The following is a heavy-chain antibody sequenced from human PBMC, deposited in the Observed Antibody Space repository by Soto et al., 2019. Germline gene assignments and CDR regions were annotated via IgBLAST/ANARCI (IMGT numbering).Heavy chain of an antibody. D-gene: IGHD6-6*01. Sequence: QVQLVQSGAEVKNPGASVKLSCKASGYTFTNYYLHWVRQAPGQGLEWVGMINPSARSASYAQKLRGRPTKDRDTSTTTVYTELSRLTFEDTAVYFCARDSSAANGVLDHWGQGTLVTVSS. CDR1: GYTFTNYY. J-gene: IGHJ4*02. CDR3: ARDSSAANGVLDH. V-gene: IGHV1-46*04. CDR2: INPSARSA.